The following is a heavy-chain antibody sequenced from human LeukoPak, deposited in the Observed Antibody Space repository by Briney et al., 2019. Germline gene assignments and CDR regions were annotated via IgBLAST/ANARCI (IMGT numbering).Heavy chain of an antibody. V-gene: IGHV4-59*01. CDR2: IYFSGTT. D-gene: IGHD3-10*01. CDR1: GGSISSYY. CDR3: ARAGARATDFDY. J-gene: IGHJ4*02. Sequence: SETLSLTCTVSGGSISSYYWSWIRQPPGKGLEWIGYIYFSGTTNYNPSLKSRVTTSLDTSKNQFSLKLNSVTAADTAVYYCARAGARATDFDYWGQGTLVTVSS.